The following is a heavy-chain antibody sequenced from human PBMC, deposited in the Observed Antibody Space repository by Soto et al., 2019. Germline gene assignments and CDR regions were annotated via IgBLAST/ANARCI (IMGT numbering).Heavy chain of an antibody. J-gene: IGHJ4*02. CDR2: IYHSGST. Sequence: SETLSLTCAVSGGSISSGGYSWSWIRQPPGKGLEWIGYIYHSGSTYYNPSLKSRVTISVDRSKNQFSLKLSSVTPDDTAVYYCARGWVNYGPLDFWSQGTLVTVSS. CDR3: ARGWVNYGPLDF. V-gene: IGHV4-30-2*01. CDR1: GGSISSGGYS. D-gene: IGHD3-10*01.